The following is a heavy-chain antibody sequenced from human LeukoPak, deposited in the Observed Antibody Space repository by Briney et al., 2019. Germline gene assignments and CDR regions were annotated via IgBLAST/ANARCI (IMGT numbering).Heavy chain of an antibody. Sequence: GGSLRLSCAASGFTFSSYGMHWVRQSPGKGLEGVAVISDYVTNKYYADSVKARFTIPRDNSKNTMYMQMNSLRAEDTAVYYCAKRYSSSWCIDSWGQGTLVTVSS. V-gene: IGHV3-30*18. D-gene: IGHD6-13*01. J-gene: IGHJ4*02. CDR1: GFTFSSYG. CDR2: ISDYVTNK. CDR3: AKRYSSSWCIDS.